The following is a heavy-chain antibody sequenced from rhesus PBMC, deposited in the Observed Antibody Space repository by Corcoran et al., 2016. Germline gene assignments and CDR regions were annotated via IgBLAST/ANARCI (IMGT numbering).Heavy chain of an antibody. CDR3: AREYPVTTRFEF. CDR2: ITYIGST. Sequence: QVQLQESGPGLVKPSETLSLTCAVSGGSISSGYYYWSWIRHPPGKGLEWIGYITYIGSTSYNPSLKSRVTISRDTSKNQFSLKLSSVTAADTAVYYRAREYPVTTRFEFWGQGALVTVSS. D-gene: IGHD4-23*01. V-gene: IGHV4-122*02. CDR1: GGSISSGYYY. J-gene: IGHJ1*01.